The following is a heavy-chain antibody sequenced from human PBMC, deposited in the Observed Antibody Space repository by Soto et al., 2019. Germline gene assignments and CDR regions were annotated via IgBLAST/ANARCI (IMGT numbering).Heavy chain of an antibody. J-gene: IGHJ5*02. V-gene: IGHV4-34*01. CDR1: GGSFSGYY. CDR3: ARGLLLGYCSSTSCPTRNWFDP. CDR2: INHSGST. D-gene: IGHD2-2*01. Sequence: SETLSLTCAVYGGSFSGYYWSWIRQPPGKGLEWIGEINHSGSTNYNPSLKSRVTISVDTSKNQFSLKLSSVTAADTAVYYCARGLLLGYCSSTSCPTRNWFDPWGQGTLVT.